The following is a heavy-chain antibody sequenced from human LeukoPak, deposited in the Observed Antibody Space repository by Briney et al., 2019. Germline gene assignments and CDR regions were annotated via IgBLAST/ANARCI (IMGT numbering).Heavy chain of an antibody. V-gene: IGHV4-61*02. D-gene: IGHD2-2*01. CDR3: ARFGPAAITREY. Sequence: PSETLSLTCTVSGGSISSSSYYWSWIRQPAGKGLEWIGRIYTSGSTNYNPSLKSRVTISVDTSKNQFSLKLSSVTAADTAVYYCARFGPAAITREYWGQGTLVTVSS. CDR1: GGSISSSSYY. CDR2: IYTSGST. J-gene: IGHJ4*02.